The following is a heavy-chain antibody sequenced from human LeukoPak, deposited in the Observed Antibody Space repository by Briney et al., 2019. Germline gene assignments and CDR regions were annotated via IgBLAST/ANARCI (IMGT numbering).Heavy chain of an antibody. CDR1: GFIFSNYG. V-gene: IGHV3-33*01. CDR3: AREWGRIAVAGGPGY. J-gene: IGHJ4*02. CDR2: IWYEGQTK. Sequence: PGGSLRLSCEASGFIFSNYGMHWVRQAPGKGLEWLALIWYEGQTKFYADPVKGRFTISRDNSGNTLFLHMTNLRVEDTAVYYCAREWGRIAVAGGPGYWGQGALVTVSS. D-gene: IGHD6-19*01.